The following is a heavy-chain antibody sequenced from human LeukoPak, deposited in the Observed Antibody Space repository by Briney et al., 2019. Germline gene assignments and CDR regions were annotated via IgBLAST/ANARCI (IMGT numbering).Heavy chain of an antibody. CDR1: EFSVGSNY. J-gene: IGHJ4*02. CDR2: ISGNGGVI. V-gene: IGHV3-11*04. CDR3: ARDPRTVRI. D-gene: IGHD1-1*01. Sequence: GGSLRLSCAASEFSVGSNYTTWVRQAPGKGLEWLSYISGNGGVIQYADSVKGRFTISRDNAKNLLYLQMDSLRVEDTAIYYCARDPRTVRIWGQGTLVTVSS.